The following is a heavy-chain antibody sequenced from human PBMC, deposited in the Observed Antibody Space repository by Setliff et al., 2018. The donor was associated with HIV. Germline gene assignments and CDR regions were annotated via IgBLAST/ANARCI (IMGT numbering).Heavy chain of an antibody. CDR3: ARDLPTLLSSSWAY. CDR1: GYTFTRNI. CDR2: INAGNGNT. D-gene: IGHD6-13*01. J-gene: IGHJ4*02. V-gene: IGHV1-3*01. Sequence: ASVKVSCKASGYTFTRNIVHWVRQAPGQSLEWMGWINAGNGNTKYSQKFQGRVTMTRDTSASTAYMELSSLRSDDMAVYYCARDLPTLLSSSWAYWGQGTLVTVSS.